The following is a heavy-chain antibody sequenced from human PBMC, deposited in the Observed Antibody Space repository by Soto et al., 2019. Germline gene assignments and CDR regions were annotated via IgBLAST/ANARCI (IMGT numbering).Heavy chain of an antibody. D-gene: IGHD2-21*01. CDR2: ISSGGDIK. CDR3: ARAFMWIDY. V-gene: IGHV3-48*01. J-gene: IGHJ4*02. CDR1: GFTFRSYS. Sequence: SLRLSCAVSGFTFRSYSMHWVRQSPGKGLEWNSYISSGGDIKYYADFVTGRFTISIDNAKNSLFLQMSSLRAEDTAVYYCARAFMWIDYLGQGTLVTSPQ.